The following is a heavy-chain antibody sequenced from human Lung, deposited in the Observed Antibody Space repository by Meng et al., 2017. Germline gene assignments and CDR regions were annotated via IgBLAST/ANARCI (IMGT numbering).Heavy chain of an antibody. CDR1: GGSISSSNEY. V-gene: IGHV4-30-4*01. CDR2: IYNSGRT. Sequence: QGLAKEEGPGLVNASQILPATCTVYGGSISSSNEYWSWIRQPPGKGLEWSGHIYNSGRTYYNPSLKSRITISVDTSKNQFSLKLSSVTAADTAVYYCARGQKGYFDLWGRGTLVTVSS. CDR3: ARGQKGYFDL. J-gene: IGHJ2*01.